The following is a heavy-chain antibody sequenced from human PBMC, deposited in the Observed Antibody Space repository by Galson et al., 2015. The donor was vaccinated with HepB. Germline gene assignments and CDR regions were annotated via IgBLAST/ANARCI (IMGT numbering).Heavy chain of an antibody. CDR2: IYYSGST. V-gene: IGHV4-59*01. J-gene: IGHJ4*02. Sequence: ETLSLTCTVSGGSISSYYWSWIRQPPGKGLEWIGYIYYSGSTNYNPSLKSRVTISVDTSKNQFSLKLSSVTAADTAVYYCAREGIAAASPFDYWGQGTLVTVSS. D-gene: IGHD6-13*01. CDR1: GGSISSYY. CDR3: AREGIAAASPFDY.